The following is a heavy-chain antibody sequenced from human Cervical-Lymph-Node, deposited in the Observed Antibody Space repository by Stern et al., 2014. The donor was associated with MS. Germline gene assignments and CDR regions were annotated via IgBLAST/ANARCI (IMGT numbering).Heavy chain of an antibody. CDR2: VYYSGIT. D-gene: IGHD4-11*01. CDR3: ARGVTAVTNYVPNWCFDL. Sequence: QVQLQESGPGLVKPSETLSLTCTVSGGSITNRDYWGWIRQSPGNGLEWIGSVYYSGITYSRPSLKSRATISIEPSRNQFFLRLPSGAATDTAVYFCARGVTAVTNYVPNWCFDLWGRGTLVTVSS. V-gene: IGHV4-39*02. J-gene: IGHJ2*01. CDR1: GGSITNRDY.